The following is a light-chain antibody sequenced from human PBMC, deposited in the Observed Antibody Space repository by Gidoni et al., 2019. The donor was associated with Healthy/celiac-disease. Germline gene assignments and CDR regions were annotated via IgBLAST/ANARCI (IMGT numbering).Light chain of an antibody. CDR1: ENIDNR. Sequence: DIQITQSPSSLSASVGDRVTITCRANENIDNRLNWYRQTPGKAPELLIYASSNLRGGVPSRFSGSGFGTDFTLSISGLQSEDLANYYCQQTKSAPFTFGPGTKVEIK. V-gene: IGKV1-39*01. CDR2: ASS. J-gene: IGKJ3*01. CDR3: QQTKSAPFT.